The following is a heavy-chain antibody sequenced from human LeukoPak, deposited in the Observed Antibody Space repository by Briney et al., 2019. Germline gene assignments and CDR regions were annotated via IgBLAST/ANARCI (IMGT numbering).Heavy chain of an antibody. V-gene: IGHV4-59*01. Sequence: KPSETLSLTCTVSGGSISGYYWSWIRQSPGKGLEWIGYIYYSGSTKYNPSLKSRVTISVDTSKNRFSLKLSSVTAADTAVYYCARTQGDVLTPYFDYWGQGTLVTVSS. D-gene: IGHD2-21*02. CDR1: GGSISGYY. CDR3: ARTQGDVLTPYFDY. J-gene: IGHJ4*02. CDR2: IYYSGST.